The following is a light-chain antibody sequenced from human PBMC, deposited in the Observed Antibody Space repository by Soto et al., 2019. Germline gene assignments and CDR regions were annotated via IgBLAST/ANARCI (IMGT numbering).Light chain of an antibody. V-gene: IGLV2-14*01. CDR1: SSDVGGYNY. Sequence: QSALTQPASVSGSPGLSITISCTGTSSDVGGYNYVSWYQQHPGKAPKLMIYEVSYWPSGVSNRFSGSKSGNTASLTISGLQAEDEADYYCTSFTTISTWVFGGGTKVTVL. CDR3: TSFTTISTWV. CDR2: EVS. J-gene: IGLJ3*02.